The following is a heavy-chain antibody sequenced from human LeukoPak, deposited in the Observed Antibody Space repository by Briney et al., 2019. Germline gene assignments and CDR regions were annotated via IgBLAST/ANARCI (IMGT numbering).Heavy chain of an antibody. J-gene: IGHJ3*02. CDR2: INPNSGGT. V-gene: IGHV1-2*02. CDR1: GYTFTGYY. Sequence: ASVKVSCKASGYTFTGYYMHWVRQAPGQGLEGMGWINPNSGGTNYAQKLQGRVTMTTDTSTSTAYMELRSLRSDDTAVYYCAREYYYDSSGYYGRGGDAFDIWGQGTMVTVSS. CDR3: AREYYYDSSGYYGRGGDAFDI. D-gene: IGHD3-22*01.